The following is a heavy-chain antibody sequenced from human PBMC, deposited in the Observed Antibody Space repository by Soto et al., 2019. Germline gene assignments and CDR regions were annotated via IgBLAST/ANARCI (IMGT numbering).Heavy chain of an antibody. CDR2: IYYSETN. CDR3: ARSNTRYSSPDY. D-gene: IGHD6-13*01. Sequence: QVQLQESGPGLVKPSETLSLTCTVSGGSISGFQWSWIRQPPGKGLEWIGSIYYSETNNNNPSLKSRVTIAVDTSTSQVSLKLASVTAGDTAVYYCARSNTRYSSPDYWGQGSLVTVSS. V-gene: IGHV4-59*08. CDR1: GGSISGFQ. J-gene: IGHJ4*02.